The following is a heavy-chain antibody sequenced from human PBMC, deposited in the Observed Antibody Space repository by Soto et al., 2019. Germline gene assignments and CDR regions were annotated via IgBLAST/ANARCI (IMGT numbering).Heavy chain of an antibody. V-gene: IGHV3-30*18. Sequence: GGSLRLSCAASGFTFSSYGMHWVRQAPGKGLEWVAVISYDGSKKYYADSVKGRFTISRDNSKNTLYLQMNSLRAEDTAVYYCAKALGKWLVFVSYYGMDVGGQGTTVTVSS. CDR3: AKALGKWLVFVSYYGMDV. D-gene: IGHD6-19*01. J-gene: IGHJ6*02. CDR2: ISYDGSKK. CDR1: GFTFSSYG.